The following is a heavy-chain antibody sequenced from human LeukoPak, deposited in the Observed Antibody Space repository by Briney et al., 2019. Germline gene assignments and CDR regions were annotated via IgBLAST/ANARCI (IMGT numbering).Heavy chain of an antibody. Sequence: SETLSLTCAVSGYSISSGYYWGWIRQPPGKGLEWIGSIYHSGSTYYNPSLKSRDTISVDTSKIQFSLKLSSVTAADTAVYYCASHPSWRLAARPDFDYWGQGTLVTVSS. CDR3: ASHPSWRLAARPDFDY. J-gene: IGHJ4*02. V-gene: IGHV4-38-2*01. CDR1: GYSISSGYY. CDR2: IYHSGST. D-gene: IGHD6-6*01.